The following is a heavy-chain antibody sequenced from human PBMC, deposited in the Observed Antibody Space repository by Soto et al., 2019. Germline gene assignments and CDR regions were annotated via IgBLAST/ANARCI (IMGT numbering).Heavy chain of an antibody. V-gene: IGHV3-33*01. J-gene: IGHJ3*02. Sequence: QVQLVESGGGVVQPGRSLRLSCAASGFTFSSYGIHWVRQAPGKGLEWVAVIWYDGSNKYYADSVKGRFTISRDNSKNTLYLQMNSLRAEDTAVYYCARGDYYDSSGYYYRGKGAFDIWGQGTMDTVSS. CDR1: GFTFSSYG. CDR2: IWYDGSNK. D-gene: IGHD3-22*01. CDR3: ARGDYYDSSGYYYRGKGAFDI.